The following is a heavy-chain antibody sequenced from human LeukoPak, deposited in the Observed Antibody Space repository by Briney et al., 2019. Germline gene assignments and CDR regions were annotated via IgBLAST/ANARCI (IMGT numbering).Heavy chain of an antibody. J-gene: IGHJ6*03. Sequence: GGSLRLSCAASGFTFSSYGMHWVRQAPGKGLEWVAFIRYDVSNKYYADSVKGRFTISRDNSKNTLYLQMNSLRAEDTAVYYCAKDRWDIVVEVAATTGRHYMDVWGKGTTVTVSS. D-gene: IGHD2-15*01. CDR1: GFTFSSYG. CDR3: AKDRWDIVVEVAATTGRHYMDV. V-gene: IGHV3-30*02. CDR2: IRYDVSNK.